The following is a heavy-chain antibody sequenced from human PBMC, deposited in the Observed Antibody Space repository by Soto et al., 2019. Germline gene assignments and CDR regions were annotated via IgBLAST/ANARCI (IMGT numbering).Heavy chain of an antibody. J-gene: IGHJ4*02. Sequence: ASLKVSCKASGYIFSDNYIHWVRQAPGQGLEWMAWINPKSGVTNYARNFQGRVTLTRDTSISTAYMDLSRLTSDDTAVYYCARAREDSSGWFDYWGQGTLVTVSS. D-gene: IGHD6-19*01. CDR2: INPKSGVT. CDR3: ARAREDSSGWFDY. V-gene: IGHV1-2*02. CDR1: GYIFSDNY.